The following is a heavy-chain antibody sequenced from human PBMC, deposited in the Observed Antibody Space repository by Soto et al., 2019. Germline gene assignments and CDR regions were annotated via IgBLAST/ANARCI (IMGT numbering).Heavy chain of an antibody. CDR3: ARVPSP. CDR2: IYHSGST. V-gene: IGHV4-30-2*01. Sequence: PSETLSLTCAVSGGSIRSGGYSWSWIRQPPGKGLEWIAYIYHSGSTDYNPSLKSRVTISVDRSKNQFSLKLSSVTAADTAVYYCARVPSPWGQGTLVTVSS. CDR1: GGSIRSGGYS. J-gene: IGHJ5*02.